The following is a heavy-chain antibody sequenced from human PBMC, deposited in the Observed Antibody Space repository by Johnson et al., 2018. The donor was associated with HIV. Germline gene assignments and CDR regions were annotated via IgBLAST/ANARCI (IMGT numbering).Heavy chain of an antibody. CDR2: IKSDGSDK. CDR1: GFTFSSGFTFSVYW. J-gene: IGHJ3*02. V-gene: IGHV3-74*01. D-gene: IGHD5-24*01. Sequence: VQLVESGGGVVQPGRSLRLSCAASGFTFSSGFTFSVYWMHWVRQAPGKGLVWVSRIKSDGSDKNYVDSVKGRFTISRDNAKNSLYLQMNSLRAEDTAVYYCAREGGDGYSPSAFDIWGQGTMVTVSS. CDR3: AREGGDGYSPSAFDI.